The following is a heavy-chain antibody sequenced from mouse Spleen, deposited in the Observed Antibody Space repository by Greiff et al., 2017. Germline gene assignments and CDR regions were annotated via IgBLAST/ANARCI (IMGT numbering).Heavy chain of an antibody. Sequence: VQLKQSGPELVKPGDSVKISCKASGYSFTGYFMNWVMQSHGKSLEWIGRINPYNGDTFYNQKFKGKATLTVDKSSSTAHMELRSLTSEDSAVYYCARNYYGNPRWYFDVWGAGTTVTVSS. CDR2: INPYNGDT. V-gene: IGHV1-20*01. CDR1: GYSFTGYF. CDR3: ARNYYGNPRWYFDV. J-gene: IGHJ1*01. D-gene: IGHD2-1*01.